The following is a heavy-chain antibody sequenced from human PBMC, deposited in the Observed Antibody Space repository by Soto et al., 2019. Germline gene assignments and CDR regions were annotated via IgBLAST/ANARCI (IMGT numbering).Heavy chain of an antibody. Sequence: QVQLQESGPGLVKPSQTLSLTCTVSGGSISSGDYYWSWIRQPPGKGLEWIGYIYYSGSTYYNPSHKSRVTISVDTSKNQCSLKRNSVTAADTAVYYWARWGFGEFFDYWGQGTLVTVSA. CDR3: ARWGFGEFFDY. CDR2: IYYSGST. V-gene: IGHV4-30-4*01. J-gene: IGHJ4*02. D-gene: IGHD3-10*01. CDR1: GGSISSGDYY.